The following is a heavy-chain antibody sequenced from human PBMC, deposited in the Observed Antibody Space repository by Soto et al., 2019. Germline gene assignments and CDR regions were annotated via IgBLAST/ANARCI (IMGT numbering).Heavy chain of an antibody. CDR1: GFTFSSYW. CDR2: INSDGSST. CDR3: ARDRAPEYGAPSGYYYYMDV. J-gene: IGHJ6*03. Sequence: PGGSLRLSCAASGFTFSSYWMHWVRQAPGKGLVWVSRINSDGSSTSYADSVKGRFTISRDNAKNTLYLQMNSLRAEDTAVYYCARDRAPEYGAPSGYYYYMDVWGKGTTVTVSS. V-gene: IGHV3-74*01. D-gene: IGHD4-17*01.